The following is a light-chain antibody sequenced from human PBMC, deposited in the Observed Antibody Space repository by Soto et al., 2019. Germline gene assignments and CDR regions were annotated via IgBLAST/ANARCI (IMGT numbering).Light chain of an antibody. V-gene: IGKV3-20*01. Sequence: EIVLTQSPGTLSLSPGERATLSCRASQPISSHNYLAWYQQKPGQAPRVLIYGASRRATGISDRFSGSGSGTDFTLTISRLEPEDFAVYYCQQYDNSPLTFGGGTKVESK. CDR2: GAS. CDR3: QQYDNSPLT. J-gene: IGKJ4*01. CDR1: QPISSHNY.